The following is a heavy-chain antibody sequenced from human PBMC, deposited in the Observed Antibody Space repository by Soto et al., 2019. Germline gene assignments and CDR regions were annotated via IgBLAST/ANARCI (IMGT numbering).Heavy chain of an antibody. CDR3: ARSTVTTCTDY. CDR1: GGSISSSSYY. Sequence: SETLSLTCTVSGGSISSSSYYWGWIRQPPGKGLEWIGSIYYSGSTYYNPSLKSRVTISVDTSKNQFSLKLSSVTAADTAVYYCARSTVTTCTDYWGQGTLVTVYS. V-gene: IGHV4-39*01. J-gene: IGHJ4*02. D-gene: IGHD4-17*01. CDR2: IYYSGST.